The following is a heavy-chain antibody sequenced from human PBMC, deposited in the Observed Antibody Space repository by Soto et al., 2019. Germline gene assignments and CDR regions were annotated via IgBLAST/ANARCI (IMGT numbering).Heavy chain of an antibody. CDR1: GGSISSYY. Sequence: GPGPPKTSETLSLTCTVSGGSISSYYWSWIRQPPGKGLEWIGYIYYSGSTNYNHSLKSRFTILVDTSKNLFSLMLSSVTAADTAVYYCARAYSYGTYYYYGLDVWGQGTTVTVSS. J-gene: IGHJ6*02. D-gene: IGHD5-18*01. CDR2: IYYSGST. V-gene: IGHV4-59*01. CDR3: ARAYSYGTYYYYGLDV.